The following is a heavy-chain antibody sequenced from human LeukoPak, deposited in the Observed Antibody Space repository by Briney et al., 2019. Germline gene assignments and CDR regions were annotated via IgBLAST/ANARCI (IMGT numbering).Heavy chain of an antibody. Sequence: SETLSLTCAVYGGSFSGYYWSWIRQPPGKRLEWIGEIKHSGSTNYNPSLKSRVTISVDTSKNQFSLKLSSVTAADTAVYYCARVLDYDGKYYMDVWGKGTTVTVSS. CDR2: IKHSGST. V-gene: IGHV4-34*01. CDR3: ARVLDYDGKYYMDV. J-gene: IGHJ6*03. CDR1: GGSFSGYY. D-gene: IGHD4-23*01.